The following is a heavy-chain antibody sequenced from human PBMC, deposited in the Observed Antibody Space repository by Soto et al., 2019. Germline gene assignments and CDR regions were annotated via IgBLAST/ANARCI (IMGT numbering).Heavy chain of an antibody. Sequence: RKISCKGSGYSFTSYWIGWVRQMPGKGLEWMGIIYPGDSDTRYSPSFQGQVTISADKSISTAYLQWSSLKASDTAMYYCARLDTAMAYYYGMDVWGRGTTVTVSS. D-gene: IGHD5-18*01. CDR2: IYPGDSDT. CDR1: GYSFTSYW. V-gene: IGHV5-51*01. J-gene: IGHJ6*02. CDR3: ARLDTAMAYYYGMDV.